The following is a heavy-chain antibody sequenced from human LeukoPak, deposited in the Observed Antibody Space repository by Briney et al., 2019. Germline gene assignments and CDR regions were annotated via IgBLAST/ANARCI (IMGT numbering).Heavy chain of an antibody. D-gene: IGHD2-21*01. V-gene: IGHV3-11*04. CDR1: GFTFSDYY. J-gene: IGHJ6*04. CDR3: ARGFRFPDV. Sequence: GGSLRFSCAASGFTFSDYYMSWIRQAPGKGLEWVSVKGRFTISRDNAKNSLYLQTNSLRAEDTAVYYCARGFRFPDVWGKGTTVTVSS.